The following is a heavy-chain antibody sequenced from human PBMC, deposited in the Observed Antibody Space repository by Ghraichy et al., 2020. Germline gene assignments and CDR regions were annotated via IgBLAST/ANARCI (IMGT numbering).Heavy chain of an antibody. D-gene: IGHD2-2*01. Sequence: GGSLRLSCAASGFTFSDYYMSWIRQAPGKGLEWISYISSSSSYTNYADSVKGRFTISRDNAKNSLYLQMNSLRAEDTAVYYCASVPIASHLDLWGRGTLVTVSS. CDR1: GFTFSDYY. CDR3: ASVPIASHLDL. J-gene: IGHJ2*01. V-gene: IGHV3-11*06. CDR2: ISSSSSYT.